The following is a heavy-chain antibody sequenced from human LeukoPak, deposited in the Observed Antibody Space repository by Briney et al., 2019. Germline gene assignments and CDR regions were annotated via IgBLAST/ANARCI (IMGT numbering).Heavy chain of an antibody. CDR1: GGSFSGYY. CDR2: INHNGST. CDR3: ARGYSHRRYYYYYYMDV. Sequence: NPSETLSLTCAVYGGSFSGYYWSWIRQPPGKGLEWIGEINHNGSTNYNPSLKSRVTISVDTSKNQFSLKLSSVTAADTAVYYCARGYSHRRYYYYYYMDVWGKGTTVTVSS. D-gene: IGHD4-11*01. V-gene: IGHV4-34*01. J-gene: IGHJ6*03.